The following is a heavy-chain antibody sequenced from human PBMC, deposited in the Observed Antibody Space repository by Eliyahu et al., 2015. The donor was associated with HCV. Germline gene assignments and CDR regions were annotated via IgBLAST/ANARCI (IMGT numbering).Heavy chain of an antibody. CDR1: GGSTSNKGYY. CDR2: IYDSGRS. V-gene: IGHV4-39*01. Sequence: QLQLQESGPGVVEPSETLSLTCTVSGGSTSNKGYYWGWLRQPPGKGLEWIGSIYDSGRSFYHPSLKSRVTVSVDTSKKQFSLKLSSVTAADTAVYYCARRDFYATAGYYFDYWGQGSLVTVPS. J-gene: IGHJ4*02. D-gene: IGHD2/OR15-2a*01. CDR3: ARRDFYATAGYYFDY.